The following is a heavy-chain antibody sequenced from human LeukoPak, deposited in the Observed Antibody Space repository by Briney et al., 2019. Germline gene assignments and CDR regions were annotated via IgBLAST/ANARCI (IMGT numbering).Heavy chain of an antibody. CDR3: AKVLFGDEDAFDI. CDR2: ISYDGSNK. CDR1: GFTFSSYA. V-gene: IGHV3-30-3*01. Sequence: GRSLRLSCAASGFTFSSYAMHWVRQAPGKGLEWVAVISYDGSNKYYADSVKGRFTISRDNSKNTLYLQMNSLRAEDTAVYYCAKVLFGDEDAFDIWGQGTMVTVSS. D-gene: IGHD3-10*01. J-gene: IGHJ3*02.